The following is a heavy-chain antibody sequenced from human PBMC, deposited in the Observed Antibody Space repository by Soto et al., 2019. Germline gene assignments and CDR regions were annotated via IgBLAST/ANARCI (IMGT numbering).Heavy chain of an antibody. D-gene: IGHD6-19*01. CDR2: VSKSDYT. J-gene: IGHJ4*02. Sequence: PGGSLRLSCAASGFTFSDHYMAWIRQAPGKGLEWVSSVSKSDYTYYSESVKGRFTISRDNARNSVSLQMDNLRAEDTAVYYCTREDSIIIPAVADFWGQGTLVTVSS. V-gene: IGHV3-11*04. CDR1: GFTFSDHY. CDR3: TREDSIIIPAVADF.